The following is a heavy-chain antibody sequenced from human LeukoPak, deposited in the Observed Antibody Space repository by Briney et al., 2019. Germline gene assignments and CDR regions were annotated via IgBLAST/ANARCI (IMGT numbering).Heavy chain of an antibody. D-gene: IGHD3-22*01. CDR2: ISGSGGST. J-gene: IGHJ4*02. Sequence: GGSLRLSCAASGFTFSKYAMSWVRQAPGKGLEWVSAISGSGGSTYYADSVGGRFTISRDNAKNSLYLQMNSLRAEDTAVYYCARDGLGYCYDSSKYYFDYWGQGTLVTVSS. CDR3: ARDGLGYCYDSSKYYFDY. V-gene: IGHV3-23*01. CDR1: GFTFSKYA.